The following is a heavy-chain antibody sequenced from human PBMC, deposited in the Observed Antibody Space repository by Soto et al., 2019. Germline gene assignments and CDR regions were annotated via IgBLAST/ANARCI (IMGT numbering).Heavy chain of an antibody. CDR3: ARDEPLDCSNGVCYSVLAY. Sequence: ASVTVSCKASGYTLTGHYIHWVRRDPGQGLEYMGWISPTSGGTDYAQKFQGWVTMTRDTSISTAYMELSGLKSDDTAVYYCARDEPLDCSNGVCYSVLAYWGQGTLVTVSS. J-gene: IGHJ4*02. D-gene: IGHD2-8*01. V-gene: IGHV1-2*04. CDR1: GYTLTGHY. CDR2: ISPTSGGT.